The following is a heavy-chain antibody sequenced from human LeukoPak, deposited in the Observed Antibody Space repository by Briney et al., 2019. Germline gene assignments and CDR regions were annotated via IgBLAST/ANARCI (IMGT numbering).Heavy chain of an antibody. V-gene: IGHV4-59*01. Sequence: PSETLSLTCTVSGGSISSYYWSWIRPPAGKGLEWIGYIYYSGSTNCNPSLKSRVTISVDTSKNQFSLRLNSVTAADTAVYYCARDRSMVRGAAFDYWGQGTLVTVSS. CDR2: IYYSGST. CDR1: GGSISSYY. D-gene: IGHD3-10*01. J-gene: IGHJ4*02. CDR3: ARDRSMVRGAAFDY.